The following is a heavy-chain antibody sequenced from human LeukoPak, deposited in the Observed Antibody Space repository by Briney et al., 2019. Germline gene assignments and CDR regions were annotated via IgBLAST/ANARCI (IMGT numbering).Heavy chain of an antibody. D-gene: IGHD5-18*01. J-gene: IGHJ6*02. Sequence: GGSLRLSCAASGFTFSSYAMIWVRQAPGKGLEWVSGVSGNGGSTYYADSVKGRFTISRDISKNTLYLQMNSLTAEDTAVYYCAKASGYSYGYWYYGMDVWGQGTAVTVSS. V-gene: IGHV3-23*01. CDR3: AKASGYSYGYWYYGMDV. CDR1: GFTFSSYA. CDR2: VSGNGGST.